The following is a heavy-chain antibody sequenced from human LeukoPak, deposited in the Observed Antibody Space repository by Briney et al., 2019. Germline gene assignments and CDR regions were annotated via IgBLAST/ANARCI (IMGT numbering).Heavy chain of an antibody. D-gene: IGHD1-1*01. J-gene: IGHJ6*02. CDR3: ARGDDDSYGMDV. V-gene: IGHV1-18*01. CDR2: ISAYNGNT. CDR1: GYTFTSYG. Sequence: ASVKVSCKASGYTFTSYGISWVRQAPGQGLEWMGWISAYNGNTNYAQKFQGRVTMTRDTSISTAYMELSRLRSDDTAVYYCARGDDDSYGMDVWGQGTTVTVSS.